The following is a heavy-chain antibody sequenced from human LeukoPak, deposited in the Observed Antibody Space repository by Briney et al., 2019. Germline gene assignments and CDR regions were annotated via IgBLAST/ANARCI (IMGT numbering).Heavy chain of an antibody. CDR1: GGSISSYY. D-gene: IGHD3-3*01. CDR3: ARELRFLPHYYYYMDV. CDR2: IYTSGST. J-gene: IGHJ6*03. Sequence: SETLSLTCTVSGGSISSYYWSWIRQPAGKGLEWIGRIYTSGSTKYNPSLKSRVTMSVDTSKNQFSLKLSSVTAADTAVYYCARELRFLPHYYYYMDVWGKGTTVTVSS. V-gene: IGHV4-4*07.